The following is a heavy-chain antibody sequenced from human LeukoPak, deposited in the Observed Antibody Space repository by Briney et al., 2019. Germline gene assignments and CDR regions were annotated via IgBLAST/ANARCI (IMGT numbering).Heavy chain of an antibody. CDR3: ARGTIIAH. V-gene: IGHV3-30*03. Sequence: PGRSLRLSCAASGFTFSSYGMHWVRQAPGKGLEWVAVISYDGSNKYYADSVKGRFTISRDNAKNSLYLQMNSLRAEDTAVYYCARGTIIAHWGQGTLVTVSS. J-gene: IGHJ4*02. CDR2: ISYDGSNK. D-gene: IGHD2-21*01. CDR1: GFTFSSYG.